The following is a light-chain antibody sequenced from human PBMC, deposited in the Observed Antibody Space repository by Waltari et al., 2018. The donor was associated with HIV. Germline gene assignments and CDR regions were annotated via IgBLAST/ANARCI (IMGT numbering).Light chain of an antibody. V-gene: IGKV1-5*03. CDR2: KAS. CDR1: QNIGTR. CDR3: QQYYNFPVT. Sequence: DSQMTQSPSTLSVSIGDRVSVTCRASQNIGTRLAWYQQKPGKAQNPPISKASNLESGVPAYFRGSVSWTQFTLTISGLRPDDFASYYCQQYYNFPVTFGQGAKL. J-gene: IGKJ2*01.